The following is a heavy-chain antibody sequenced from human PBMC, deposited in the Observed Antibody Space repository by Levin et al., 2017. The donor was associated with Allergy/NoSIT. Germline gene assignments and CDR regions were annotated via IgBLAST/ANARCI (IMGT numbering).Heavy chain of an antibody. CDR3: ARNRADHSWFDWFDP. D-gene: IGHD3-10*01. Sequence: LGGSLRLSCAASGFTFSSYAFHWVRQAPGKGLEWVALISYDGSTKFYADSVKGRFTISRDDSKNSLYLQMNSLRPEDTALYFCARNRADHSWFDWFDPWGQGLLVTVSS. CDR2: ISYDGSTK. CDR1: GFTFSSYA. J-gene: IGHJ5*02. V-gene: IGHV3-30-3*01.